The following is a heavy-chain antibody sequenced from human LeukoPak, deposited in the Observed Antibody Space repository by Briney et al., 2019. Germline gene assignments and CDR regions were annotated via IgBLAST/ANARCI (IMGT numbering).Heavy chain of an antibody. CDR1: GGSISSSSYY. CDR3: ARRGSGAIQDYYFDY. V-gene: IGHV4-39*01. Sequence: PSETLSLTCTVSGGSISSSSYYWGWIRQPPGKGLEWIGSIYYSGSTYYNPSLKSRVTISVDTSKNQFSLKLSSVTAADTAVYYCARRGSGAIQDYYFDYWGQGTLVTVSS. D-gene: IGHD3-10*01. CDR2: IYYSGST. J-gene: IGHJ4*02.